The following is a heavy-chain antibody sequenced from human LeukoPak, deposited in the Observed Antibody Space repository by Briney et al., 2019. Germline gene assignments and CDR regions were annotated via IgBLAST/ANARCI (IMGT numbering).Heavy chain of an antibody. V-gene: IGHV4-34*01. D-gene: IGHD5-12*01. CDR1: GGSFSGYY. Sequence: SETLSLTCAVYGGSFSGYYWSWIRQPPGKGLEWIGEINHSGSTNYNPSLKSRVTISVDTSKNQFSLKLSSVTAADTAVYYCARRPLARYSGYDPHAFDIWGQGTMVTVSS. CDR2: INHSGST. CDR3: ARRPLARYSGYDPHAFDI. J-gene: IGHJ3*02.